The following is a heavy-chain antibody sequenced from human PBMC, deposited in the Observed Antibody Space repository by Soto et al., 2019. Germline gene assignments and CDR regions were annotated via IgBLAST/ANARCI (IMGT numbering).Heavy chain of an antibody. Sequence: PVGSLRLSCAASVFNFSAFWMHCVRQSPGKGPVWLSRVHFDGSTTAYADPVRGRFTISRDNAKKTLYLQMESLKVEDTAVYYCARDYYERGNGYYSDYGMEVWGQATTVTVS. CDR3: ARDYYERGNGYYSDYGMEV. CDR2: VHFDGSTT. J-gene: IGHJ6*01. D-gene: IGHD3-22*01. CDR1: VFNFSAFW. V-gene: IGHV3-74*01.